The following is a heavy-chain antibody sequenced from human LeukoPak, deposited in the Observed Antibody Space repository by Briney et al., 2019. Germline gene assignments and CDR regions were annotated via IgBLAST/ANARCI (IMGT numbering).Heavy chain of an antibody. Sequence: PGGSLRLSRAASGFTFSSYGMHWVRQAPGKGLEWVAVIWYDGSNKYYADSVKGRFTISRDNSKNTLYLQMNSLRAEDTAVYYCAKSAYSSGWYVDYWGQGTLVTVSS. D-gene: IGHD6-19*01. CDR1: GFTFSSYG. CDR3: AKSAYSSGWYVDY. V-gene: IGHV3-33*06. CDR2: IWYDGSNK. J-gene: IGHJ4*02.